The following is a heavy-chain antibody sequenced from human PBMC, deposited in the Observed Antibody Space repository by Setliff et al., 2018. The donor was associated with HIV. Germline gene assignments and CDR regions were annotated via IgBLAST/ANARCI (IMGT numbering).Heavy chain of an antibody. CDR3: ATDPGYSSTWYSESFQH. Sequence: ASVKVSCKLSGYTLTELSIHWVRQAPGKGLEWMASFDPEDGETFYAQKFQGRLTMTEDTSTDTAYMELSSLRSDDTAMYYCATDPGYSSTWYSESFQHWGQGTVVTV. V-gene: IGHV1-24*01. J-gene: IGHJ1*01. D-gene: IGHD6-13*01. CDR1: GYTLTELS. CDR2: FDPEDGET.